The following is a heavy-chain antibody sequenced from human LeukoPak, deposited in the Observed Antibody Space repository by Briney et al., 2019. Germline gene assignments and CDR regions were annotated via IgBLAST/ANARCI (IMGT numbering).Heavy chain of an antibody. Sequence: ASVTVSCKASGYSFTNYDINWVRQATGQGLEWMGWMNPKSGDTGYSQKFQGRVFITRDTSINTAYMELSSLGSDDTAVYYCARDSRGSRSSWFDPWGQGTLVIVSS. CDR1: GYSFTNYD. CDR2: MNPKSGDT. CDR3: ARDSRGSRSSWFDP. J-gene: IGHJ5*02. V-gene: IGHV1-8*03. D-gene: IGHD3-10*01.